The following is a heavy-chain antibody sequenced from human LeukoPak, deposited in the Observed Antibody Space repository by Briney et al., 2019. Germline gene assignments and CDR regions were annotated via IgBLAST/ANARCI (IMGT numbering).Heavy chain of an antibody. CDR1: GGTFSSYA. D-gene: IGHD4-23*01. CDR3: ARDPALEGTEDYRDFGGVESVDAFDV. V-gene: IGHV1-69*10. CDR2: VIPMFDVT. J-gene: IGHJ3*01. Sequence: SVKVSCKASGGTFSSYALSWMRQAPGQGLEWMGRVIPMFDVTDYAQKFQGRVTITADTSTDTAYMELSSLTSDDTAMYYCARDPALEGTEDYRDFGGVESVDAFDVWGQGTMVTVSS.